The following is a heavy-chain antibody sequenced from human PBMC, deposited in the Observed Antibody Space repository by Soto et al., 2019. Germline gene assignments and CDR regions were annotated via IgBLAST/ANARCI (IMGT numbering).Heavy chain of an antibody. CDR3: AHSKGRYSSSPTGRYYFDY. D-gene: IGHD6-6*01. Sequence: QITLKESGPTLVKPTQPLTLTCTFSGFSLSTSGVGVGWIRQPPGKALEWLALIYWNDDKRYSPSLKSRLTITKDTSKNQVVLTMTNMDPVDTATYYCAHSKGRYSSSPTGRYYFDYWGQGTLVTVSS. CDR1: GFSLSTSGVG. CDR2: IYWNDDK. V-gene: IGHV2-5*01. J-gene: IGHJ4*02.